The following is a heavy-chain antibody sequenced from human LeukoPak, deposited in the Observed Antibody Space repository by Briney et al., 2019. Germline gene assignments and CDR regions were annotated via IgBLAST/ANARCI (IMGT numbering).Heavy chain of an antibody. J-gene: IGHJ4*02. V-gene: IGHV3-64D*06. D-gene: IGHD6-19*01. CDR1: GFTFSSYA. CDR3: VKGAQWLVQYYFDY. Sequence: GGSLRLSCSASGFTFSSYAMHWVRQAPGKGLEYVSAISSNGGSTYYADSVKGRFTISRDNSKNTLYLQMSSLRAEDTAEYYCVKGAQWLVQYYFDYWGQGTLVTVSS. CDR2: ISSNGGST.